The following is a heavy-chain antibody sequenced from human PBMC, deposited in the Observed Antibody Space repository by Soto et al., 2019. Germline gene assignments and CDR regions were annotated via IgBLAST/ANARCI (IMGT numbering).Heavy chain of an antibody. CDR1: GFAFTHVW. CDR3: AADRYCSSITCPGAFDI. Sequence: EVQLLESGGDLAEPGGSLRLSCAASGFAFTHVWMTWVRQAPGRGLEWVGRIKRKIDGETTNYAAPVKGRFTISRDDSKNTLYPQMNSLKTDDSGVYYCAADRYCSSITCPGAFDIWGQGTTV. V-gene: IGHV3-15*01. CDR2: IKRKIDGETT. J-gene: IGHJ3*02. D-gene: IGHD2-2*01.